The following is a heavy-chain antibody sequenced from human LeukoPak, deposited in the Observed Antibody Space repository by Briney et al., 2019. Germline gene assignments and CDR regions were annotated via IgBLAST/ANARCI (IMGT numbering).Heavy chain of an antibody. J-gene: IGHJ4*02. CDR3: AGDYYGSGSYYKVY. D-gene: IGHD3-10*01. V-gene: IGHV3-21*01. CDR2: ISSSSSYI. Sequence: GGSLRLSCAASGFTFSSYSMNWVRQAPGKGLESVSSISSSSSYIYYADLVKGRFTISRDNAKNSLYLQMNSLRAEDTAVYYCAGDYYGSGSYYKVYWGQGTLVTVSS. CDR1: GFTFSSYS.